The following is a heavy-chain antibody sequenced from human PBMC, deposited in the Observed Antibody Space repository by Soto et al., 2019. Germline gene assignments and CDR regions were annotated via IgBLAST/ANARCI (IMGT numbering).Heavy chain of an antibody. CDR3: ARGVAVNWFDP. J-gene: IGHJ5*02. V-gene: IGHV3-74*03. CDR2: IKSDGSDT. D-gene: IGHD2-15*01. Sequence: EVQLVESGGGLVQPGGSLRLSCAASGFAFSTSWMHWVRQAPGKGLVWVSRIKSDGSDTMYADSVRGRFTIARDNAKDTLSLQLDSLSAEDTAVYYCARGVAVNWFDPWGQGTLVTVSS. CDR1: GFAFSTSW.